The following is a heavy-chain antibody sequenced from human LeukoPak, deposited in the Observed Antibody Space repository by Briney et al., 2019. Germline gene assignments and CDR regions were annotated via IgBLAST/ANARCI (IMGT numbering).Heavy chain of an antibody. CDR3: ANYDYSLDY. J-gene: IGHJ4*02. CDR1: GFTFSNYG. D-gene: IGHD4-11*01. Sequence: GGSLRLSCAASGFTFSNYGMHWVRQAPGKGLVWVSRINRDGSSTSYADSVKGRFTISRDSAKNTLYLQMNSLRAEDTAVYYCANYDYSLDYWGQGTLVTVSS. V-gene: IGHV3-74*01. CDR2: INRDGSST.